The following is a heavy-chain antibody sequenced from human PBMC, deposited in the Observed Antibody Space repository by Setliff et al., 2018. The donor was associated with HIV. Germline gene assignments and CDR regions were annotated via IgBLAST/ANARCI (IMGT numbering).Heavy chain of an antibody. J-gene: IGHJ4*02. D-gene: IGHD6-19*01. CDR1: GYTFTGYY. V-gene: IGHV1-18*04. Sequence: GASVKVSCKASGYTFTGYYMHWVRQTPGQGLEWMGWISPYNGNTNYAQKLQGRVTMTTDTSTSTAYMDLRSLISDDTAVYYCARDGGAVSGRIDYWGQGTLVTVSS. CDR2: ISPYNGNT. CDR3: ARDGGAVSGRIDY.